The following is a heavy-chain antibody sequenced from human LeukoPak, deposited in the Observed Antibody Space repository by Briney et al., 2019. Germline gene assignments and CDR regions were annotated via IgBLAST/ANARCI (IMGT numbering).Heavy chain of an antibody. CDR3: ARDREYSSSCHFDY. Sequence: GGSLRLSCAASGFTFSSYSMNWVRQAPGKGLEWVSYISSSSSTIYYADSVKGRFTISRDNAKNSLYLQMNSLRAEDTAVYYCARDREYSSSCHFDYWGQGTLVTVSS. CDR1: GFTFSSYS. CDR2: ISSSSSTI. D-gene: IGHD6-13*01. V-gene: IGHV3-48*01. J-gene: IGHJ4*02.